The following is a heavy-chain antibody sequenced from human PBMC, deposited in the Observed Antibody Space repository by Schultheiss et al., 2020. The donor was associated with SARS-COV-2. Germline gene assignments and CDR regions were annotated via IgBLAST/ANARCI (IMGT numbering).Heavy chain of an antibody. V-gene: IGHV4-39*07. CDR2: IYTSGST. D-gene: IGHD3-22*01. CDR1: GGSISSGDYY. Sequence: SETLSLTCTVSGGSISSGDYYWSWIRQPPGKGLEWIGRIYTSGSTNYNPSLKSRVTISVDTSKNQFSLKLSSVTAADTAVYYCARERYYDSSGYYSPNYYFDYWGQGTLVTVSS. CDR3: ARERYYDSSGYYSPNYYFDY. J-gene: IGHJ4*02.